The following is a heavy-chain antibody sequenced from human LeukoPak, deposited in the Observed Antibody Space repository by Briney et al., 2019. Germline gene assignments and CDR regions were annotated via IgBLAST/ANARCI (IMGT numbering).Heavy chain of an antibody. CDR3: ARAYDDYYDAFDI. V-gene: IGHV1-2*02. J-gene: IGHJ3*02. Sequence: GASVKVSCKASGYTFTGYYMHWVRQAPGQGPEWMGWINPNSGGTNYAQKFQGRVTMTRDTSISTAYMELSRLRSDDTAVYYCARAYDDYYDAFDIWGQGTMVTVSS. D-gene: IGHD4-17*01. CDR1: GYTFTGYY. CDR2: INPNSGGT.